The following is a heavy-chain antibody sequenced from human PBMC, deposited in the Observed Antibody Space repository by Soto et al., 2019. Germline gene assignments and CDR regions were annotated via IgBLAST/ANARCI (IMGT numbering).Heavy chain of an antibody. J-gene: IGHJ4*02. CDR3: ARAAPRGDGGDY. Sequence: EVQLVESGGGLVQPGGSLRLSCAASGFNFSSYWMHWVRQAPGKGLVWVSRINSDGSSTSYADSVKGRFTISRDNAKNTLYLQMNSLRAEDTAVYDCARAAPRGDGGDYWGQGTLVTVSS. D-gene: IGHD3-10*01. CDR1: GFNFSSYW. V-gene: IGHV3-74*01. CDR2: INSDGSST.